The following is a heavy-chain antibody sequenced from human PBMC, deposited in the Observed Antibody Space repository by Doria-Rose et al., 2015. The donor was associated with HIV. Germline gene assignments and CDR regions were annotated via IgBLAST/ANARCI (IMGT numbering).Heavy chain of an antibody. V-gene: IGHV3-21*03. Sequence: VRQSPGKGLEWVSSISSSSEYIYYVDSVQGRFTISRDNAKNSVYLQMNSLRTEDTAGYYCARDHYDSGGHYRDWGQGTLVTVSS. CDR3: ARDHYDSGGHYRD. D-gene: IGHD3-22*01. J-gene: IGHJ4*02. CDR2: ISSSSEYI.